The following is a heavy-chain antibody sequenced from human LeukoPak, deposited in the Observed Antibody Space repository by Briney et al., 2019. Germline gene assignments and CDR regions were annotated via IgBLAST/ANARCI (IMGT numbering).Heavy chain of an antibody. CDR3: ARAYGGYYFDY. V-gene: IGHV3-30*02. J-gene: IGHJ4*02. Sequence: PGGSLRLSCAASGFTFGSYGMHWVRQAPGKGLEWVTFIRSDGSNKYYADSVKGRFTISRDNSKNTLYLQMNSLRAEDTAVYYCARAYGGYYFDYWGQGTLVTVSS. CDR1: GFTFGSYG. CDR2: IRSDGSNK. D-gene: IGHD4/OR15-4a*01.